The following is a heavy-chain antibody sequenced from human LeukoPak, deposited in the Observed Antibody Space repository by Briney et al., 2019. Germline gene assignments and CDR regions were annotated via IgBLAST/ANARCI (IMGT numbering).Heavy chain of an antibody. J-gene: IGHJ4*02. D-gene: IGHD5-24*01. CDR2: INPNSGGT. Sequence: ASVKVSCKASGYXFTGYYMHWVRQAPGQGLEWMGWINPNSGGTNFAQKFQGRVTMTRDTSISTAYMELSRLRSDDTAVYYCARDLGGYNPEDYWGQGTLVTVSS. CDR1: GYXFTGYY. V-gene: IGHV1-2*02. CDR3: ARDLGGYNPEDY.